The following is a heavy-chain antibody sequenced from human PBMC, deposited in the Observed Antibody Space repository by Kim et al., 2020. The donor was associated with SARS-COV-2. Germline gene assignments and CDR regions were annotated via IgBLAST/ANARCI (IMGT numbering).Heavy chain of an antibody. D-gene: IGHD2-2*01. CDR3: ARTPCSSTSCYLGFDY. J-gene: IGHJ4*02. V-gene: IGHV6-1*01. Sequence: SVKSRITINPDTSKNQFSLQLNSVTPEDTAVYYCARTPCSSTSCYLGFDYWGQGTLVTVSS.